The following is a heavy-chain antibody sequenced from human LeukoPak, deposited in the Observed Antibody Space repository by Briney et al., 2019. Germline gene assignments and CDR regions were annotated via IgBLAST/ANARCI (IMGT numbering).Heavy chain of an antibody. J-gene: IGHJ4*02. Sequence: PSETLSLTCTVSGGSISSGSYYWSWIRQPAGKGLEWVSSISSSSYIYYADSVKGRFTISRDNAKNSLYLQMNSLRAEDTAVYYCARYFGGGETFDYWGQGTLVTVSS. V-gene: IGHV3-69-1*01. CDR2: ISSSSYI. CDR3: ARYFGGGETFDY. CDR1: GGSISSGSYY. D-gene: IGHD3-9*01.